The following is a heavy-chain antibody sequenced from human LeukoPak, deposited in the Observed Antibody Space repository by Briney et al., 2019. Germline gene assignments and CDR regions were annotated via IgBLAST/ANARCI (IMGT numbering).Heavy chain of an antibody. CDR3: ARGDRPPAVFDY. Sequence: SETLSLTCTVSGGSISSSSYYWGWIRQPPGKGLEWIGSIYYSGSTYYNPSLKSRVTISVDTSKNQFSLKLSSVTAADTAVYYCARGDRPPAVFDYWGQGTLVTVSS. J-gene: IGHJ4*02. V-gene: IGHV4-39*07. D-gene: IGHD3-16*01. CDR1: GGSISSSSYY. CDR2: IYYSGST.